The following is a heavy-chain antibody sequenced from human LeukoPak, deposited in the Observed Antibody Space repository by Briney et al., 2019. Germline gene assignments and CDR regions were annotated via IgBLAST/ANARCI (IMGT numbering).Heavy chain of an antibody. CDR3: ASFPWIQLWFADY. CDR1: GFTFSTYA. Sequence: GRSLRLSCAASGFTFSTYAMHWVRQAPGKGLEWVAVISYDGGDKYYADSVKGRFTISRGNSKSTLYLQMNSLRAEDTAVYYCASFPWIQLWFADYWGRGTLVTVSS. D-gene: IGHD5-18*01. V-gene: IGHV3-30-3*01. J-gene: IGHJ4*02. CDR2: ISYDGGDK.